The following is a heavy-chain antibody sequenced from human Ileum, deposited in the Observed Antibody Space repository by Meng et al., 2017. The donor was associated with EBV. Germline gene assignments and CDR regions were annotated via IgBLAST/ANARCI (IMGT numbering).Heavy chain of an antibody. CDR2: IYQSGST. D-gene: IGHD3-9*01. CDR3: AREGGSFDILTGYDI. J-gene: IGHJ4*02. Sequence: QVQLAESGPGLVKPSGTLSLTCAVFGGSVSSGNWWSWVRQSPGKGLEWIGEIYQSGSTNYNPSLESRVTISLDKSENQLSLRLTSVTAADTAVYYCAREGGSFDILTGYDIWGQGTLVTVSS. CDR1: GGSVSSGNW. V-gene: IGHV4-4*02.